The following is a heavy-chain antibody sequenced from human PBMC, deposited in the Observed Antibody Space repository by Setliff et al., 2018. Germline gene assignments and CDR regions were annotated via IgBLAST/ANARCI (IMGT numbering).Heavy chain of an antibody. CDR3: ARDRQYCSSTSCYTSYFYYYSMDI. J-gene: IGHJ6*02. V-gene: IGHV4-34*01. CDR2: INHSGST. CDR1: GGSISDYY. D-gene: IGHD2-2*02. Sequence: SETLSLTCGGYGGSISDYYWSWIRQPPGKGLEWIGEINHSGSTNYNPSLKSRVTISLDTSRNQVSLKLSSVTAADTAVYYCARDRQYCSSTSCYTSYFYYYSMDIWGQGTTVTVSS.